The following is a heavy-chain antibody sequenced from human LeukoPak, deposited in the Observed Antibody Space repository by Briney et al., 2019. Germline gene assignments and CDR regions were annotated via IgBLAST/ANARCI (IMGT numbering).Heavy chain of an antibody. CDR3: AKDFFGYYGSGSYYVQRFFDY. J-gene: IGHJ4*02. V-gene: IGHV3-23*01. Sequence: GGSLRLSCAGSGFPFSSHGMNWVRQAPGKGLEWVSGIRPGGGPTYYADSVKGRFTISRDDSKNTLYLQMKNLRAEDTAVYYCAKDFFGYYGSGSYYVQRFFDYWGQGTLVTVSS. CDR2: IRPGGGPT. CDR1: GFPFSSHG. D-gene: IGHD3-10*01.